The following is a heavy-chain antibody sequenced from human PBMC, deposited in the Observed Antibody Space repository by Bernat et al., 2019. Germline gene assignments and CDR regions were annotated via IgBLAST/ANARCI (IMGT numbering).Heavy chain of an antibody. D-gene: IGHD5-12*01. Sequence: QLQLQESGPGLVKPSETLSLTCTVSGDSISRSSYYWGWIRQPPGKGLEWIGNIYYSGSTYYNPSFKSRVTISVDTSKNQFSLKLTSVTAADTAVYNCGRNWLPDYWGQGTLVTVSS. CDR1: GDSISRSSYY. CDR3: GRNWLPDY. J-gene: IGHJ4*02. CDR2: IYYSGST. V-gene: IGHV4-39*01.